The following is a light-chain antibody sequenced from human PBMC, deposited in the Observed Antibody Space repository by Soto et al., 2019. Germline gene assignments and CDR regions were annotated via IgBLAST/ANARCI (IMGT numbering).Light chain of an antibody. J-gene: IGKJ5*01. Sequence: DVQMTQSPSAMSASVGDRVTITCRASQDISRFVAWFQQKPGKAPERLIYDTSTLQVGVPSRFSGGGSGTEFTLAIRGMQTAAFANYYCLQHNSYPYTFGQGTRLEIK. V-gene: IGKV1-17*03. CDR3: LQHNSYPYT. CDR1: QDISRF. CDR2: DTS.